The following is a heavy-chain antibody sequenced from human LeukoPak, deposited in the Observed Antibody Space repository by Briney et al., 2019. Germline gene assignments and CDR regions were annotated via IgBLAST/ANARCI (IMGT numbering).Heavy chain of an antibody. CDR1: GFPFRHFA. CDR3: ARAMPSSTYYFDS. J-gene: IGHJ4*02. CDR2: ISVSDGST. V-gene: IGHV3-23*01. Sequence: GGSLNLSCAASGFPFRHFAMNWVRQAPGKGLEWVSVISVSDGSTYYADSVRGRFTISRDNSKNTLFLQLNGLRAEDTAIYYCARAMPSSTYYFDSWGQGTLVTVSS. D-gene: IGHD2-2*01.